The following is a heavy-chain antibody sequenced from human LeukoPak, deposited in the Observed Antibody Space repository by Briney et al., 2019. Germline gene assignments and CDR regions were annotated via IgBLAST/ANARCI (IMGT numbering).Heavy chain of an antibody. D-gene: IGHD1-7*01. CDR3: ARDPPGGTSGWGY. CDR2: ISSTSDTT. J-gene: IGHJ4*02. Sequence: GGSLRLSCVASGFTFSNHAMSWVRQAPGKGLEWVSAISSTSDTTYYADSVKGHFTISRDNSKNTLYLQINSLGVEDTAVYYCARDPPGGTSGWGYWGQGTLVTVSS. V-gene: IGHV3-23*01. CDR1: GFTFSNHA.